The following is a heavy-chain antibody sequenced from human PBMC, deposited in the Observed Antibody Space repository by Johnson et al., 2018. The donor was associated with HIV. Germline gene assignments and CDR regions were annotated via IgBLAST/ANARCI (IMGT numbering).Heavy chain of an antibody. Sequence: VQLVESGGVVVQPGGSLRLSCAASGFTFDDYAMHWVRQAPGKGLEWVSLISWDGGSTYYADSVKGRFTISRDNSKNSLYLQMNSLRAEDTAVFFCARDRPNAVGFDAFDIWGQGTMVTVSS. CDR3: ARDRPNAVGFDAFDI. D-gene: IGHD2-2*01. J-gene: IGHJ3*02. CDR1: GFTFDDYA. CDR2: ISWDGGST. V-gene: IGHV3-43D*03.